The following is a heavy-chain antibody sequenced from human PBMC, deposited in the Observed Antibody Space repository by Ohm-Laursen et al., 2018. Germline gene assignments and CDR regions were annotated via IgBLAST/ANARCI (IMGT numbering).Heavy chain of an antibody. J-gene: IGHJ3*02. D-gene: IGHD6-19*01. CDR2: ISAYNGNT. V-gene: IGHV1-18*01. Sequence: SSVKVSCKASGYTLTSYDINWVRQAPGQGLEWMGWISAYNGNTNYAQRLQGRVTMTTDTSTSTAYMELRSLRSDDTAVYYCARDWYSSGNDAFDIWGQGTMVTVSS. CDR1: GYTLTSYD. CDR3: ARDWYSSGNDAFDI.